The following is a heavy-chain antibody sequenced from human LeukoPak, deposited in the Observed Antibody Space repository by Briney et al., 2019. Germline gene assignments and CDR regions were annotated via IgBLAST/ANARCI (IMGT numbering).Heavy chain of an antibody. CDR1: GFTFSSYS. CDR3: ARAGGWFGDYAFDI. D-gene: IGHD3-10*01. V-gene: IGHV3-21*01. Sequence: GGSLKLSCAASGFTFSSYSMNWVRQAPGKGLEWVSSISSSSSYIYYADSVKGRFTISRDNAKNSLYLQMNSLRAEDTAVYYCARAGGWFGDYAFDIWGQGTMVTVSS. J-gene: IGHJ3*02. CDR2: ISSSSSYI.